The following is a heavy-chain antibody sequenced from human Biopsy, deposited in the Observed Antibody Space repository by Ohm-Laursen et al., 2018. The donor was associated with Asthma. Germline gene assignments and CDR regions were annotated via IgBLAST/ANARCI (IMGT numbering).Heavy chain of an antibody. CDR3: ASQSSGPDFWSGYYYFDY. D-gene: IGHD3-3*01. V-gene: IGHV3-30*03. CDR1: GFSFSKFV. Sequence: SLRLSCAASGFSFSKFVMHWVRQAPGKGPEWVAVISYDGSTKYYADSVKGRFTISRDNSKNTLYLQMNSLRAEDTAVYYCASQSSGPDFWSGYYYFDYWGQGTLVTVSS. CDR2: ISYDGSTK. J-gene: IGHJ4*02.